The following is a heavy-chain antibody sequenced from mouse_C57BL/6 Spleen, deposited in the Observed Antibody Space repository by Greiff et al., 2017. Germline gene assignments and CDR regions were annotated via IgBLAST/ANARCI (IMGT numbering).Heavy chain of an antibody. V-gene: IGHV1-52*01. CDR1: GYTFTSYW. J-gene: IGHJ3*01. D-gene: IGHD1-1*01. CDR2: IDPSDSET. CDR3: ARPLFITTSGFAY. Sequence: VQLQQPGAELVRPGSSVKLSCKASGYTFTSYWMHWVKQRPIQGLEWIGNIDPSDSETHYNQKFKDKATLTVDKSSSTAYMQLSSLTSEDSAVYYGARPLFITTSGFAYWGQGTLVTVSA.